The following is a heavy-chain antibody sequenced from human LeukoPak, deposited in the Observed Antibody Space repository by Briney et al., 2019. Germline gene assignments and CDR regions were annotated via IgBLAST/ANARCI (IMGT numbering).Heavy chain of an antibody. D-gene: IGHD2-2*01. J-gene: IGHJ5*02. CDR3: AREGPQGYCSSTSSYRWFDP. V-gene: IGHV6-1*01. CDR1: GDSVSSNSAA. CDR2: TYYRSKWYN. Sequence: SQTLSLTCAISGDSVSSNSAAGNWIRQSPSRGLEWLGRTYYRSKWYNDYAVSVKSRITINPDTSKNQFSLQLNSVTPEDTAVYYCAREGPQGYCSSTSSYRWFDPWGQGTLVTVSS.